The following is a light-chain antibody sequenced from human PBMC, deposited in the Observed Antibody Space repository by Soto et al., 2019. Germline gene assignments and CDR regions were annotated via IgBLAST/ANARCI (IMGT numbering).Light chain of an antibody. CDR1: QGISSA. Sequence: AIQLTQSPSSLSASVGDRVTITCRASQGISSALAWYQQKPGKAPKLLIYDASSLESGVPSRFSGSGSGTDFTLTISSLQPEDFATYYWQQFNSYPGRTFGQGTKLEIK. CDR2: DAS. CDR3: QQFNSYPGRT. J-gene: IGKJ2*02. V-gene: IGKV1-13*02.